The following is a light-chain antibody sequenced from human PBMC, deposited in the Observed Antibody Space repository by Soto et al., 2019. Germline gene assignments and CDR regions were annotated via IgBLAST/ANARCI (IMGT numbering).Light chain of an antibody. J-gene: IGKJ1*01. CDR3: QQRGTWPVT. CDR2: DAS. V-gene: IGKV3-11*01. CDR1: QSVGSY. Sequence: EIVLTQSPATLSLSPGERATLSCRASQSVGSYFAWYQQKPGQAPRLLIYDASNRATGIPARFSGSGSGTEFTLTISSLEPDDFAVYYCQQRGTWPVTFGQGTRVDIK.